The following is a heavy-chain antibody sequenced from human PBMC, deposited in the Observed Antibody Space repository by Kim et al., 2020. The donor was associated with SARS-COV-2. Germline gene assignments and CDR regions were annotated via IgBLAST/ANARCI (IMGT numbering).Heavy chain of an antibody. CDR3: ASLYGGDYSGSGSYFDN. D-gene: IGHD3-10*01. Sequence: GGSLRLSCAASGYTFSGHGMHWVRQAAGKGLEWVAVIWYDGAYKYYTDPVKGRFTISRYNSKNTLYLQMNNLKAEDTAVYYCASLYGGDYSGSGSYFDN. CDR2: IWYDGAYK. J-gene: IGHJ5*01. CDR1: GYTFSGHG. V-gene: IGHV3-33*01.